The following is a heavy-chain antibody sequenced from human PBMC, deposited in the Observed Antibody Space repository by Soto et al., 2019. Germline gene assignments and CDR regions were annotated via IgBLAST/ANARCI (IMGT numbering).Heavy chain of an antibody. V-gene: IGHV4-61*01. J-gene: IGHJ2*01. D-gene: IGHD4-17*01. CDR1: GGSVGSGSYY. CDR3: ARVPTVTTRWYFDL. Sequence: QVQLQESGPGLVKPSETLSLTCTVSGGSVGSGSYYWSWIRQPPGKGLEWIGYIYYSGSTNYNPSLKSRVTISVDTSKNQFSLKLSSVTAADTAVYYCARVPTVTTRWYFDLWGRGTLVTVSS. CDR2: IYYSGST.